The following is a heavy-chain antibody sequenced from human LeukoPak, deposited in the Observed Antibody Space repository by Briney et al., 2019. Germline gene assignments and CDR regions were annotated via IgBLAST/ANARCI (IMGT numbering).Heavy chain of an antibody. D-gene: IGHD2-8*01. J-gene: IGHJ6*03. CDR3: AREVGGYCTNGVCSLDYYYYYMDV. CDR1: GASFSGYY. CDR2: INHSGST. Sequence: KPSETLSLTCAVYGASFSGYYWSWIRQPPGKGLEWIGEINHSGSTNYNPSLKSRVTISVDTSKNQFSLKLSSVTAADTAVYYCAREVGGYCTNGVCSLDYYYYYMDVWGKGTTVTVSS. V-gene: IGHV4-34*01.